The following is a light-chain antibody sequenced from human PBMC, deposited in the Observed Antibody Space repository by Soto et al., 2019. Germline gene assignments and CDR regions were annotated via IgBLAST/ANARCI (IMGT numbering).Light chain of an antibody. J-gene: IGLJ3*02. Sequence: QSVLTQPPSVSGAPGQRVTISCTGSSSNIGAGYDVHWYQQLPGTAPKLLIYGNSNRPSGVPDRFSGSKSGTSASLAITGLQAEDEADYYCCSYAGTNTWIFGGGTKLTVL. CDR3: CSYAGTNTWI. V-gene: IGLV1-40*01. CDR2: GNS. CDR1: SSNIGAGYD.